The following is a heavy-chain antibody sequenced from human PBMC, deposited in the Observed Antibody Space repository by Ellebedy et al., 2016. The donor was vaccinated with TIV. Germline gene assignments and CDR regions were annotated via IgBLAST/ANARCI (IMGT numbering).Heavy chain of an antibody. D-gene: IGHD2-15*01. V-gene: IGHV3-21*01. J-gene: IGHJ4*02. CDR3: AREDIYIDY. CDR2: ISSGSADR. Sequence: GGSLRLXXAASGFIFRLHSMNWVRQPPGKGLEWVSSISSGSADRSYADSVKGRFTISRDNAKNSVYLQMNSLRAEDSAIYYCAREDIYIDYWGQGALVTVSS. CDR1: GFIFRLHS.